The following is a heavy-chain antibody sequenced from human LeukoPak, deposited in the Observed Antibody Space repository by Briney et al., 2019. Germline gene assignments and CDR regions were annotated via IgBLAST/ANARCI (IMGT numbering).Heavy chain of an antibody. V-gene: IGHV3-23*01. J-gene: IGHJ4*02. Sequence: PGGSLRLSCAASGFTFSRYAMSWVRQAPGKGLEWVSTISSSGGSTYYADSVKGRFTISRDNSKNMLYLQVNSLRAEDTAVCYCAKRNSSGYYYFDYWGQGTLVTVSS. D-gene: IGHD3-22*01. CDR3: AKRNSSGYYYFDY. CDR2: ISSSGGST. CDR1: GFTFSRYA.